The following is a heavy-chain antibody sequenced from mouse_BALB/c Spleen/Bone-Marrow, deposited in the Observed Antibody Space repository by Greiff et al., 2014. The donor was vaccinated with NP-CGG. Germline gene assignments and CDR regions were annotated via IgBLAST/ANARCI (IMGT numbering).Heavy chain of an antibody. V-gene: IGHV2-3*01. CDR2: IGGDRST. D-gene: IGHD1-1*01. CDR3: ATSYYGRKTWFAY. J-gene: IGHJ3*01. CDR1: GFSLTSYG. Sequence: VKLQESGPGLVAPSQSLSITCTVSGFSLTSYGVNWVRQPPGKGLEWLGVIGGDRSTNYHTALISRLNISKDNSKSQVFLKLNSLQTDDTATYYCATSYYGRKTWFAYWGQGTLVTVSA.